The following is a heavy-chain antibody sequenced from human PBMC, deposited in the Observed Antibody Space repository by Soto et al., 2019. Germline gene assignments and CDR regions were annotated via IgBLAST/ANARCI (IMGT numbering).Heavy chain of an antibody. CDR1: GFTVSSKY. V-gene: IGHV3-48*01. Sequence: PGGSLRLSCAASGFTVSSKYKTWVRQAPGKGLEWVSYISGSSSSIYYADSVKGRFTISRDNAGNSLYLQMNSLRAEDTAVYYCTREVTPSGFDMWGQGTMVTVSS. CDR3: TREVTPSGFDM. CDR2: ISGSSSSI. D-gene: IGHD3-3*01. J-gene: IGHJ3*02.